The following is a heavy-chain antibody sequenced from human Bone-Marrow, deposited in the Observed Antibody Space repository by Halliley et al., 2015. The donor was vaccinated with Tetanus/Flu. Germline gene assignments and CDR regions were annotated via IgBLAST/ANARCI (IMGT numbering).Heavy chain of an antibody. V-gene: IGHV3-48*03. J-gene: IGHJ3*02. CDR1: GFTFRDYE. Sequence: LRLSCEASGFTFRDYEMNWVRQAPGKGLEWLSSISRFGDTINYADSVKGRFTISRDYSRNLVYLQMDGLRAEDTALYYCARENTPMVTGAFDIWGQGTMVTVSS. D-gene: IGHD3-10*01. CDR3: ARENTPMVTGAFDI. CDR2: ISRFGDTI.